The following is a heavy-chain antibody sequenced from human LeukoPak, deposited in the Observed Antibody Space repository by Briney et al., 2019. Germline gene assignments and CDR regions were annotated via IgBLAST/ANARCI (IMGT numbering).Heavy chain of an antibody. CDR1: GYTFTSYG. Sequence: ASVKVSCKAPGYTFTSYGISWVRQAPGQGLEWMGWITAYNGNTNYAQKLQGRVTMTTDTSTSTAYMELRSLRSDDTAVYYCARDRGANWGSWYFDLWGRGTLVTVSS. V-gene: IGHV1-18*01. D-gene: IGHD7-27*01. CDR3: ARDRGANWGSWYFDL. J-gene: IGHJ2*01. CDR2: ITAYNGNT.